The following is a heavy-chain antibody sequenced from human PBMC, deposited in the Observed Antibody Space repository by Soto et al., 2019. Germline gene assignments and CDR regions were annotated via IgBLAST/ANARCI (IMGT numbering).Heavy chain of an antibody. V-gene: IGHV1-69*12. Sequence: QVQLVQSGAEVKKPGSSVKVSCKASGGTFSSYAISWVRQAPGQGLEWMGGIITIFGTANYAQKLQGRVTITANESTSTAYMELSSLRSEEAAVYYCARHVPAAGYYYGMDVWGQGTTVTVSS. D-gene: IGHD2-2*01. J-gene: IGHJ6*02. CDR1: GGTFSSYA. CDR3: ARHVPAAGYYYGMDV. CDR2: IITIFGTA.